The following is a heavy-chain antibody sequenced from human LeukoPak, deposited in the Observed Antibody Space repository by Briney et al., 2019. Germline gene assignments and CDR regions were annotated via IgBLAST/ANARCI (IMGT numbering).Heavy chain of an antibody. CDR3: ARGLTIFGVVNEYGMDV. CDR2: ISSSGSTI. Sequence: GGSLRLSCAASGFTFSSYDMNWVRQAPGKGLEWVSYISSSGSTIYYADSVKGRFTISRDNSKNSLYLQMNSLRAKDTAVYYCARGLTIFGVVNEYGMDVWGQGTTVTVSS. CDR1: GFTFSSYD. J-gene: IGHJ6*02. D-gene: IGHD3-3*01. V-gene: IGHV3-48*03.